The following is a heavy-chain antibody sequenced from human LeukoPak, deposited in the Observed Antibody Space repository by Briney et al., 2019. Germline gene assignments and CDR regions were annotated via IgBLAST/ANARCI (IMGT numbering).Heavy chain of an antibody. Sequence: PSQTLSLTCTVSGGSISSGSYYWSWIRQPAGKGLEWIGYIYYSGSTNYNPSLKSRVTISVDTSKNQFSLKLSSVTAADTAVYYCARGGDWLSFFDYWGQGTLVTVSS. CDR2: IYYSGST. V-gene: IGHV4-61*10. CDR3: ARGGDWLSFFDY. D-gene: IGHD3-9*01. CDR1: GGSISSGSYY. J-gene: IGHJ4*02.